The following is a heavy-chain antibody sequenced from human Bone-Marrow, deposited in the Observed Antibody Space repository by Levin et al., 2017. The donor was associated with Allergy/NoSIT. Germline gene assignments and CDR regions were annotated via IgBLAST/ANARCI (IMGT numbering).Heavy chain of an antibody. J-gene: IGHJ6*03. D-gene: IGHD3-3*02. Sequence: GESLKISCKASGGTFSSYAISWVRQAPGQGLEWMGGIIPIFGTANYAQKFQGRVTITADESTSTAYMELSSLRSEDTAVYYCARSRSIGRRADMDVWGKGTTVTVSS. V-gene: IGHV1-69*01. CDR3: ARSRSIGRRADMDV. CDR1: GGTFSSYA. CDR2: IIPIFGTA.